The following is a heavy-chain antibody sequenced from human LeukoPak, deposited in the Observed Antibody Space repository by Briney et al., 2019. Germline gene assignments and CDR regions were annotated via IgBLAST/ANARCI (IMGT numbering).Heavy chain of an antibody. CDR1: GFTFSDYY. V-gene: IGHV3-53*01. D-gene: IGHD2-15*01. CDR3: ARLYIGYCSGGSCPYFDY. J-gene: IGHJ4*02. CDR2: IYSGGST. Sequence: GGSLRLSCAASGFTFSDYYMSWIRQAPGKGLEWVSVIYSGGSTYYADSVKGRFTISRDNSKNTLYLQMNSLRAEDTAVYYCARLYIGYCSGGSCPYFDYWGQGTLVTVSS.